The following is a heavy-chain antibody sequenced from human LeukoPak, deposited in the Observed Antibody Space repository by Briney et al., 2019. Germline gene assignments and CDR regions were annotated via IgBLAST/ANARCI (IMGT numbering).Heavy chain of an antibody. CDR1: GGSISSGSYY. CDR2: IYTSGST. J-gene: IGHJ6*03. CDR3: ARVREYSYGDYYMDV. D-gene: IGHD5-18*01. Sequence: SETLSLTCTVSGGSISSGSYYWSWIRQPAGKGLEWIGRIYTSGSTNYNPSLKSRVTISVDTSKNQFSLKLSSVTAADTAVYYCARVREYSYGDYYMDVWGKGTTVTISS. V-gene: IGHV4-61*02.